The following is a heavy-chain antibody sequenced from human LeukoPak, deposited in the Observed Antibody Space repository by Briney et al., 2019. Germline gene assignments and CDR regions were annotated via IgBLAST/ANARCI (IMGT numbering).Heavy chain of an antibody. CDR1: GFTFSSYS. V-gene: IGHV3-48*01. D-gene: IGHD3-10*01. J-gene: IGHJ6*02. Sequence: GGSLRLSCAASGFTFSSYSMNWVRQAPGKGLEWLSYISSSSSTIYYADSVKGRFTISRDNAKNSLYPQMNSLRAEDTAVHYCARADYGSGSSYGMDVWGQGTTVTVSS. CDR2: ISSSSSTI. CDR3: ARADYGSGSSYGMDV.